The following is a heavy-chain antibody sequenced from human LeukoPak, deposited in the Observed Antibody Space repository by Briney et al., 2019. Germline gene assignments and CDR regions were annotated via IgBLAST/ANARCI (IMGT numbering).Heavy chain of an antibody. CDR2: ISSSSSYI. Sequence: GGSLRLSCAASGFTFSSYSMNWVRQAPGKGLEWVSSISSSSSYIYYADSVKGRFTISRDNAKNSLYLQMNSLRAEDTAVYYCARHHSGSCYPIFDYWGQGTLVTVSS. J-gene: IGHJ4*02. CDR3: ARHHSGSCYPIFDY. D-gene: IGHD1-26*01. CDR1: GFTFSSYS. V-gene: IGHV3-21*01.